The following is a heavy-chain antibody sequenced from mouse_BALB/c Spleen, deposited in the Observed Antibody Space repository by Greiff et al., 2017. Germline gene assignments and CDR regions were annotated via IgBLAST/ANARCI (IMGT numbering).Heavy chain of an antibody. CDR1: GFTFSSYG. D-gene: IGHD2-4*01. Sequence: EVKLVESGGDLVKPGGSLKLSCAASGFTFSSYGMSWVRQTPDKRLEWVATISSGGSYTYYPDSVKGRFTISRDNARNILYLQMSSLRSEDTAMYYCARGNYDYDEFAYWGQGTLVTVSA. V-gene: IGHV5-6*02. CDR3: ARGNYDYDEFAY. CDR2: ISSGGSYT. J-gene: IGHJ3*01.